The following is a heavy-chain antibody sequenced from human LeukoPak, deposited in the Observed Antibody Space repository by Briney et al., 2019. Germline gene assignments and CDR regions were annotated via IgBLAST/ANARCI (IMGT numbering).Heavy chain of an antibody. V-gene: IGHV1-8*02. Sequence: ASVTVSCTASGYTFTSYYMHWVRQAPGQGLEWMGWMNPNSGNTGYAQKFQGRVTMTRNTSISTAYMELSSLRSEDTAVYYCARVNSGYDLTLDYWGQGTLVTVSS. J-gene: IGHJ4*02. CDR1: GYTFTSYY. D-gene: IGHD5-12*01. CDR2: MNPNSGNT. CDR3: ARVNSGYDLTLDY.